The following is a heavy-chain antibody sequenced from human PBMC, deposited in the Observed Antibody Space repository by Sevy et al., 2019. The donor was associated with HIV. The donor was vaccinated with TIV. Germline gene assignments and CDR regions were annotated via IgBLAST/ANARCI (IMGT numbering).Heavy chain of an antibody. Sequence: ASVKVSCKASGYTFTGYYMHWVRQAPGQGLEWMGWINPNSGGTNYAQKFQGRVTRTRETSISTAYMELGRLRSDDTAVYYCARPGISEQWLVRNSYYFDYWGQGTLVTVSS. V-gene: IGHV1-2*02. CDR3: ARPGISEQWLVRNSYYFDY. J-gene: IGHJ4*02. CDR2: INPNSGGT. CDR1: GYTFTGYY. D-gene: IGHD6-19*01.